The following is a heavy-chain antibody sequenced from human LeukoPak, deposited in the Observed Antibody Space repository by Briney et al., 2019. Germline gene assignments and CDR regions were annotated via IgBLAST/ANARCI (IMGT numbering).Heavy chain of an antibody. V-gene: IGHV3-74*01. J-gene: IGHJ4*02. CDR1: GFTFSSYW. CDR3: AKAGYSGYEHLADY. D-gene: IGHD5-12*01. Sequence: GGSLRLSCAASGFTFSSYWMHWVRQAPGKGLVWVSRINSDGSSTSYADSVKGRFTISRDNAKNTLYLQMNSLRAEDTAVYYCAKAGYSGYEHLADYWGQGTLVTVSS. CDR2: INSDGSST.